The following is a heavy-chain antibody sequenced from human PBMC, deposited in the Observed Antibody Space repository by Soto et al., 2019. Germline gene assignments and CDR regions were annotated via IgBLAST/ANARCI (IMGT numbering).Heavy chain of an antibody. J-gene: IGHJ5*02. CDR3: ARDYYDFWSGYYSNIKNWFDP. D-gene: IGHD3-3*01. CDR1: GFTFSSYS. Sequence: PGGSLRLSCAASGFTFSSYSMNWVRQAPGKGLEWVSSISSSSSYIYYADSVKGRFTISRDNAKNSLYLQMNSLRAEDTAVYYCARDYYDFWSGYYSNIKNWFDPWGQGTLVTVSS. V-gene: IGHV3-21*01. CDR2: ISSSSSYI.